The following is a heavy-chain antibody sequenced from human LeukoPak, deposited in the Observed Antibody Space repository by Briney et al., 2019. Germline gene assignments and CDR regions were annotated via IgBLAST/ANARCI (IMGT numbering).Heavy chain of an antibody. Sequence: GGSLRLSCAASGFTFSSYGMHWVRQAPGKGLEWVAFIRFHGNNQYYADSVKGRFTISRDNSKNTLYLQMNSLRVEDTAAYYCARATGIVGASGLDYWGQGTLVTVSS. D-gene: IGHD1-26*01. CDR3: ARATGIVGASGLDY. V-gene: IGHV3-30*02. CDR2: IRFHGNNQ. CDR1: GFTFSSYG. J-gene: IGHJ4*02.